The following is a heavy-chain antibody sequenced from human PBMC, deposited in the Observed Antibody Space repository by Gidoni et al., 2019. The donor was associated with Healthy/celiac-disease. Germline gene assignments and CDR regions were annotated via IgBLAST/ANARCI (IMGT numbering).Heavy chain of an antibody. CDR1: GFTFRSYS. J-gene: IGHJ4*02. V-gene: IGHV3-48*02. D-gene: IGHD6-13*01. CDR2: ISSSSSTI. CDR3: ARDIGSSWYEYFDY. Sequence: EVQLVESGGGLVQPGGSLRLSCAASGFTFRSYSMNWVRQAPGKGLEWVSYISSSSSTIYYADSVKGRFTISRDNAKNSLYLQMNSLRDEDTAVYYCARDIGSSWYEYFDYWGQGTLVTVSS.